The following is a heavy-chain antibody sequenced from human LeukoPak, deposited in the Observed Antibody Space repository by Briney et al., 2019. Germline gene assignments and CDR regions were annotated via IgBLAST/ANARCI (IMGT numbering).Heavy chain of an antibody. J-gene: IGHJ4*02. CDR1: GFTFSSYA. D-gene: IGHD3-22*01. V-gene: IGHV3-23*01. Sequence: GGSLRLSCAASGFTFSSYAMSWVRQAPGKGLEWVSAISGSGGSTYYADSVKGRFTISRDNSKNTLYLQMNSLRAEDTAAYYCANRTPHPPLEDYDSSGYYEGDSDYWGQGTLVTVSS. CDR2: ISGSGGST. CDR3: ANRTPHPPLEDYDSSGYYEGDSDY.